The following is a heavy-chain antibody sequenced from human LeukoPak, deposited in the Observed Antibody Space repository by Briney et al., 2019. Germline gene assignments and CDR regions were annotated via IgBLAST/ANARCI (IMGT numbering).Heavy chain of an antibody. CDR2: IIPIFGTA. J-gene: IGHJ4*02. V-gene: IGHV1-69*05. D-gene: IGHD3-3*01. Sequence: SVKVSCKASGGTFSSYAISWVRRAPGQGLEWMGGIIPIFGTANYAQKFQGRVTITTDESTSTAYMELSSLRSEDTAVYYCARDLGDFWSGYYIGYWGQGTLVTVSS. CDR3: ARDLGDFWSGYYIGY. CDR1: GGTFSSYA.